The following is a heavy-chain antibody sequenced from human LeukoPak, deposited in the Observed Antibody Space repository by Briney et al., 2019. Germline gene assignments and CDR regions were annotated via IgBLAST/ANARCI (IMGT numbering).Heavy chain of an antibody. CDR3: AKGLVRGVNSYYFDY. CDR2: IYTSGST. Sequence: PSETLSLTCTVSGGSISSYYWSWIRQPAGKGLEWIGRIYTSGSTNYNPSLKSRVTMSVDTSKNQFSLKLSSVTAADTAVYYCAKGLVRGVNSYYFDYWGQGTLVTVSS. V-gene: IGHV4-4*07. D-gene: IGHD3-10*01. J-gene: IGHJ4*02. CDR1: GGSISSYY.